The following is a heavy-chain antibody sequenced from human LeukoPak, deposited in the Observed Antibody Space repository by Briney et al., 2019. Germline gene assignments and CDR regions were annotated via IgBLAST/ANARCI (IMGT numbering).Heavy chain of an antibody. J-gene: IGHJ4*02. CDR2: ISGSGGSA. D-gene: IGHD6-19*01. V-gene: IGHV3-23*01. CDR3: AKDSSGWYYFDY. CDR1: GFTFSSYA. Sequence: PGGSLRLSCAASGFTFSSYAVSWVRQAPGKGLEWVSAISGSGGSAYYADSVKGRFTISRDNSKNTLYLQMNSLRAEDTAVYYCAKDSSGWYYFDYWGQGTLVTVSS.